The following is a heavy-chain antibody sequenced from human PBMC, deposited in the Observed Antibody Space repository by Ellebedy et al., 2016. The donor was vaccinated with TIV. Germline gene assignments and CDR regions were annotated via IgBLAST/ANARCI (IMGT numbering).Heavy chain of an antibody. Sequence: PGGSLRLSCVASGFTFSSYEMSWVRQAPGKGLEWLSYISSRDSSIYYTNSVKGRFTMSRDNAKNSVYLQRNSLRAEDTAVYYCAREEGPFDYWGQGTLVTVSS. J-gene: IGHJ4*02. V-gene: IGHV3-48*03. CDR1: GFTFSSYE. CDR2: ISSRDSSI. CDR3: AREEGPFDY.